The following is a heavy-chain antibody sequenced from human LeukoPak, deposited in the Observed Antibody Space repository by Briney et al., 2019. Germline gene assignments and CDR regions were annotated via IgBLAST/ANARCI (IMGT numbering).Heavy chain of an antibody. D-gene: IGHD3-22*01. V-gene: IGHV3-30*18. CDR3: AKDLRRRTYYYDSSGYYYRYYGMDV. CDR2: ISYDGSNK. J-gene: IGHJ6*02. Sequence: PGGSLRLSCAASGFTFSSYGMHWVRQAPGKGLEWVAVISYDGSNKYYADSVKGRFTISRDNSKNTLYLQMNSLRAEDTAVYYCAKDLRRRTYYYDSSGYYYRYYGMDVWGQGTTVTVPS. CDR1: GFTFSSYG.